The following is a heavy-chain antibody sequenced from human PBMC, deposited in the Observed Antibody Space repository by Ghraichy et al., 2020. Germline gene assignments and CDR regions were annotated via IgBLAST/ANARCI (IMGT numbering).Heavy chain of an antibody. D-gene: IGHD3-10*01. V-gene: IGHV4-30-2*01. CDR1: GGSISSGGYS. CDR3: ARGRGVRYYYMDV. Sequence: SETLSLTSLVSGGSISSGGYSWSWIRQTPGKGLEWIRYIYHSGSTYYNPSLKSRVTISVDRSKNQFTLKLSSVTAADTAVYYCARGRGVRYYYMDVWGKGTTVTVSS. CDR2: IYHSGST. J-gene: IGHJ6*03.